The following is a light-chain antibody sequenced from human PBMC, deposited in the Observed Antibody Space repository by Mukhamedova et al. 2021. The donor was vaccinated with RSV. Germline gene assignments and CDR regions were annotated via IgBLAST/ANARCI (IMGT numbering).Light chain of an antibody. Sequence: WYQRRVHGKAPKLLIHSAASLQSGVPVRFSGIGSGIDFTLTISSLQPEDFAVYFCQQTQTTPRTFGQGTKVDIK. CDR2: SAA. V-gene: IGKV1-39*01. J-gene: IGKJ1*01. CDR3: QQTQTTPRT.